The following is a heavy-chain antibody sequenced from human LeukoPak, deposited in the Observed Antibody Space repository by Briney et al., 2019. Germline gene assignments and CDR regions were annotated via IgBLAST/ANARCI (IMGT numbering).Heavy chain of an antibody. Sequence: SETLSLTCAVYGGSFSGYYWSWIRQPPGKGLEWIGEINHSGSTNYNPSLKSRVTISVDTSKNQFSLKLSSVTAADTAVYYCARRSSRGYSGYGDVDYWGQGTLVTVSS. J-gene: IGHJ4*02. V-gene: IGHV4-34*01. CDR1: GGSFSGYY. D-gene: IGHD5-12*01. CDR3: ARRSSRGYSGYGDVDY. CDR2: INHSGST.